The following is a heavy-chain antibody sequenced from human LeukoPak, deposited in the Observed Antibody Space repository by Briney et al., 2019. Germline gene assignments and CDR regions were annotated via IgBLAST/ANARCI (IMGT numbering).Heavy chain of an antibody. CDR1: GYPFVGYY. D-gene: IGHD5-24*01. V-gene: IGHV1-46*01. Sequence: ASVKVSCTVSGYPFVGYYMHWVRQAPGQGLEWMGIINPSGGSTNFAQKFQGRVTMTRDTSTSTVYMDLSSLRSEDTAVYYCARDGVATTDNSRYYFDYWGQGTLVTVSS. J-gene: IGHJ4*02. CDR2: INPSGGST. CDR3: ARDGVATTDNSRYYFDY.